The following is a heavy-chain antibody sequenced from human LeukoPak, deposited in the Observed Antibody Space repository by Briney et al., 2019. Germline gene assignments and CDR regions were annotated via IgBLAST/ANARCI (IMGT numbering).Heavy chain of an antibody. CDR3: ARGAWTFDY. J-gene: IGHJ4*02. CDR2: IKQDGSEI. D-gene: IGHD3/OR15-3a*01. Sequence: GGSLRLSCVASGFTFSSYWMSWVRQAPGKGLEWVANIKQDGSEIYSVDSVKGRFTISRDNAKNSLYLQMNSLRAEDTAVYYCARGAWTFDYWGQGTLVSVSS. CDR1: GFTFSSYW. V-gene: IGHV3-7*01.